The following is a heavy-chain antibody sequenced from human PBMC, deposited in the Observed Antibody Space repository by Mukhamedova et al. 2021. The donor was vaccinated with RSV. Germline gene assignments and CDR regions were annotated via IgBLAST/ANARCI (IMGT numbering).Heavy chain of an antibody. D-gene: IGHD5-12*01. V-gene: IGHV3-49*02. CDR2: GYGGTT. Sequence: GYGGTTEYAASVKGRFSISRDDSKSIAYLQMNSLITDDTAVYFCTRGGVIVAGTKWPMDVWGKGTTVTVSS. J-gene: IGHJ6*03. CDR3: TRGGVIVAGTKWPMDV.